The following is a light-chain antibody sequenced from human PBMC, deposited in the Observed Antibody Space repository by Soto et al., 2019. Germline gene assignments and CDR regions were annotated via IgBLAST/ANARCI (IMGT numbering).Light chain of an antibody. CDR2: EVS. J-gene: IGLJ1*01. CDR3: SSYTSSITRV. CDR1: STDVGGYNY. V-gene: IGLV2-14*01. Sequence: QSVLPQPASVSGSPGQSITISCTGTSTDVGGYNYVSWYQQHPGKAPKHMIYEVSNRTSAVSNRFSGSKSGNTASLTISGLQAEDEADYDCSSYTSSITRVFGTGTKLTVL.